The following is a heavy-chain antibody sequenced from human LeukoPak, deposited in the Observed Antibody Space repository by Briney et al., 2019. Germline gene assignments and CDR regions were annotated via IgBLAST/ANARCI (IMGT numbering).Heavy chain of an antibody. CDR3: ARGVDTAKLDY. Sequence: GGSLRLSCAASGFTFSSYSMNWVRQAPGKGLEWVSSISSSSSYIYYADSVKGRFTISRDNAKNSLYQQMNSLRAEDTAVYYCARGVDTAKLDYWGQGTLVTVSS. CDR1: GFTFSSYS. D-gene: IGHD5-18*01. J-gene: IGHJ4*02. V-gene: IGHV3-21*01. CDR2: ISSSSSYI.